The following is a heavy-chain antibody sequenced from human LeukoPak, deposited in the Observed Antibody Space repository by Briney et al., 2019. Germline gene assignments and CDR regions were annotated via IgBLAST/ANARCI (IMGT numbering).Heavy chain of an antibody. J-gene: IGHJ6*03. CDR3: AKESYGSGSFVYYYYYYMDV. D-gene: IGHD3-10*01. V-gene: IGHV3-30*02. Sequence: PGGSLRLSCAASGFTFSSYGMSWVRQAPGKGLEWVAFLHFGGNKKYYADSVKGRFTISRDNSKNTLYLQMNSLRAEDTAVYYCAKESYGSGSFVYYYYYYMDVWGKGTTVTISS. CDR1: GFTFSSYG. CDR2: LHFGGNKK.